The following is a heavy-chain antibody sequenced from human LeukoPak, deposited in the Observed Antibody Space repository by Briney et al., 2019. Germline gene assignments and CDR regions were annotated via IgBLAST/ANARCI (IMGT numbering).Heavy chain of an antibody. CDR1: GFTFSSYG. CDR3: ALSSSWYGGFFDY. CDR2: ISYDGSNK. Sequence: EGSLRLSCAASGFTFSSYGMRWVRQAPGKGLEWVAVISYDGSNKYYADSVKGRFTISRDNSKNTLYLQMNSLRAEDTAVYYCALSSSWYGGFFDYWGQGTLVTVSS. D-gene: IGHD6-13*01. J-gene: IGHJ4*02. V-gene: IGHV3-30*03.